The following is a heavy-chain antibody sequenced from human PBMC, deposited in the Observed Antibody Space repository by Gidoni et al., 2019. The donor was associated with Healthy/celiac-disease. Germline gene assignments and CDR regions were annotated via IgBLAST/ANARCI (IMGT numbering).Heavy chain of an antibody. Sequence: EVQLVESGGGLVQPGRSLRLSCAASGFTFDAHAIHWARHAPGKGLEWVSGISWNSGSIGYADCVKGRFTISRDNAKNSLYLQMNSLRAEDTALYYCAIDISRYYGSGSYFDYWGQGTLVTVSS. CDR2: ISWNSGSI. CDR3: AIDISRYYGSGSYFDY. D-gene: IGHD3-10*01. J-gene: IGHJ4*02. V-gene: IGHV3-9*01. CDR1: GFTFDAHA.